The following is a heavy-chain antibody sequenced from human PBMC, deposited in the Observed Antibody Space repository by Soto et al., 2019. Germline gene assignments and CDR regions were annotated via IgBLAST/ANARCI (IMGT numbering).Heavy chain of an antibody. CDR1: GGSISSSSYF. V-gene: IGHV4-39*01. D-gene: IGHD1-1*01. Sequence: QLQLQGSGPGLVKPSETLSLTCTVSGGSISSSSYFWGWIRQPPGKGLEWIGSIYYSGSTYYNPSLKSRVTISVDTSKNQFSLKVSSVTAADTAVYYCARHEIVERRLRNSFDPWGQGTLVTVSS. J-gene: IGHJ5*02. CDR3: ARHEIVERRLRNSFDP. CDR2: IYYSGST.